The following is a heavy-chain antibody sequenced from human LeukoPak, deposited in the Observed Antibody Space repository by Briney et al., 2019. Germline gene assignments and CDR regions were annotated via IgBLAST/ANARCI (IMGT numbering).Heavy chain of an antibody. CDR3: ARSHDYGDPFDY. D-gene: IGHD4-17*01. CDR2: VSYGENNK. V-gene: IGHV3-30*03. CDR1: GFPFSNDG. J-gene: IGHJ4*02. Sequence: GGSLRLSCAASGFPFSNDGMIWVRQAPGKGLEWVAVVSYGENNKYYADSVKGRFTISRDNSKNTLYLQMNSLRVEDTAVYYCARSHDYGDPFDYWGQGTLVTVSS.